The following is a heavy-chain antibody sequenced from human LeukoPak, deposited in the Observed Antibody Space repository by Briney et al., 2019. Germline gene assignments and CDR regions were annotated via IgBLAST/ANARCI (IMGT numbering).Heavy chain of an antibody. D-gene: IGHD3-10*01. Sequence: GGSLRLSCAASGFTFSSYGMHWVRQAPGKGLVWVAVIWYDGSNKYYADSVKGRFTISRDNSKNTLYLQMNSLRAEDTAVYHCAKDLSPRGYYGSGSYTFWGQGTLVTVSS. J-gene: IGHJ4*02. CDR2: IWYDGSNK. V-gene: IGHV3-33*06. CDR3: AKDLSPRGYYGSGSYTF. CDR1: GFTFSSYG.